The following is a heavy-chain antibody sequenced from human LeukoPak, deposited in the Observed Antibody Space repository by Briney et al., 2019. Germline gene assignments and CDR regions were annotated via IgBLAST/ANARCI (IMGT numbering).Heavy chain of an antibody. V-gene: IGHV5-51*01. J-gene: IGHJ4*02. CDR3: ASGYGGWELLGDFDY. CDR2: TYPGDSDT. D-gene: IGHD1-26*01. CDR1: GYSFTSYW. Sequence: GESLQISCYGSGYSFTSYWISWVRHMPGKGREWMGITYPGDSDTRYSPAFQGRVTISADKTISTAYLQWSSLKASDTAMYYCASGYGGWELLGDFDYWGQGTLVTVSS.